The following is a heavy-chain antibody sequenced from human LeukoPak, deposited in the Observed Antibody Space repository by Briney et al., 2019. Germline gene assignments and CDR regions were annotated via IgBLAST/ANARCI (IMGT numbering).Heavy chain of an antibody. D-gene: IGHD4-17*01. Sequence: SETLSLTCAVSGGSISSYYWSWIRQPPGKGLEWIGYIYYSGSTNYNPSLKSRVTISVDTSKNQFSLKLSSVTAADTAVYYCARDNYGDSVWFDPWGQGTLVTVSS. CDR2: IYYSGST. V-gene: IGHV4-59*01. CDR1: GGSISSYY. J-gene: IGHJ5*02. CDR3: ARDNYGDSVWFDP.